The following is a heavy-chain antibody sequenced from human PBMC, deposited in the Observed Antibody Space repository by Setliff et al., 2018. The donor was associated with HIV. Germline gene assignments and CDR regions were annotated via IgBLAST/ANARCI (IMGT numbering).Heavy chain of an antibody. V-gene: IGHV3-23*01. D-gene: IGHD3-3*01. CDR1: GFSFRSYA. Sequence: GESLKISCAASGFSFRSYAVSWVRQAPGKGLEWVSVISGSGDITYYRESVKGRFTVSRDNSNNTVYLKMNSLGAEDTAFYYCARGDNFWSGYLLGESYYYYYMDVWGKGATVTVSS. CDR3: ARGDNFWSGYLLGESYYYYYMDV. J-gene: IGHJ6*03. CDR2: ISGSGDIT.